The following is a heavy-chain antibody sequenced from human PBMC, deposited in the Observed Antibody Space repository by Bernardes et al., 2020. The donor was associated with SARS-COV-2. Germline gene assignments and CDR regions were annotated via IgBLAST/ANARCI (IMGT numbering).Heavy chain of an antibody. CDR3: AKIISVSDGMDV. CDR1: GFTFSSYG. D-gene: IGHD3-3*02. J-gene: IGHJ6*02. Sequence: GGSLRLSCAASGFTFSSYGMHWVRQAPGKGLEWVAVISYDGSNKYYADSVKGRFTISRDNSKNTLYLQMNSLRAEDTAVYYCAKIISVSDGMDVWGQGTTVTVSS. CDR2: ISYDGSNK. V-gene: IGHV3-30*18.